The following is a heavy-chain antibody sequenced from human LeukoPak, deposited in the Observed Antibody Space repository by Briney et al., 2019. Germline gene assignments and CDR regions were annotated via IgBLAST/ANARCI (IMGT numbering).Heavy chain of an antibody. D-gene: IGHD3-16*02. V-gene: IGHV4-59*01. Sequence: SETLSLTCTVSGGSISSYYWSWIRQPPGEGLEWIGYIYYSGSTNYNPSLKSRVTISVDTSKNQFSLKLSSVTAEDTAVYYCARVLYPPSYGYYYYYMDVWGKGTTVTVSS. CDR3: ARVLYPPSYGYYYYYMDV. CDR1: GGSISSYY. J-gene: IGHJ6*03. CDR2: IYYSGST.